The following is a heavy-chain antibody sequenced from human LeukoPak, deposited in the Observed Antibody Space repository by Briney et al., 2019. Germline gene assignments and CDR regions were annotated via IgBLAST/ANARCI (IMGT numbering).Heavy chain of an antibody. V-gene: IGHV3-30-3*01. CDR3: ARAYDFWSGYISGYYYYYGMDV. CDR1: GFTFNTYW. Sequence: GGSLRLSCAASGFTFNTYWMSWVRQAPGKGLEWVAVISYDGSNKYYADSVKGRFTISRDNSKNTLYLQMNSLRAEDTAVYYCARAYDFWSGYISGYYYYYGMDVWGQGTTVTVSS. CDR2: ISYDGSNK. D-gene: IGHD3-3*01. J-gene: IGHJ6*02.